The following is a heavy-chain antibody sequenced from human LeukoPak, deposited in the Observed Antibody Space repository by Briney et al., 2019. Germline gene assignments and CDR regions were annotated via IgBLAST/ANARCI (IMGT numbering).Heavy chain of an antibody. CDR2: IYYSGST. Sequence: PSQTLSLTCTVSGGSISSSRYYWGWIRQPPGKGLEWIGNIYYSGSTYYNPSLKSRLTISVDTSKNQFSLKLSSVTDADTAVYYCARHFYYYYGMDVWGQGTTVTVSS. CDR1: GGSISSSRYY. V-gene: IGHV4-39*01. CDR3: ARHFYYYYGMDV. J-gene: IGHJ6*02.